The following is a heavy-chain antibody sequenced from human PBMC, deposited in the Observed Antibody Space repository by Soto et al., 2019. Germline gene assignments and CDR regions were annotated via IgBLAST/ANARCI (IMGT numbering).Heavy chain of an antibody. CDR1: GFTFSDYG. V-gene: IGHV3-23*01. CDR3: AKKVTIYAVDPADY. CDR2: MSGSGDAA. J-gene: IGHJ4*02. D-gene: IGHD3-3*01. Sequence: GGSLRLSCAASGFTFSDYGMSWVRQAPGKGLEWVSVMSGSGDAAYYADSVKGRFTISRDNSKNTLYLQMNSLRAEDTAVYFCAKKVTIYAVDPADYWGQGTQVTVSS.